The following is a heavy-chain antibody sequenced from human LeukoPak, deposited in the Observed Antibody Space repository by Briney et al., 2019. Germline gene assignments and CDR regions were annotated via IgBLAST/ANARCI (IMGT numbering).Heavy chain of an antibody. J-gene: IGHJ4*02. V-gene: IGHV3-7*01. CDR2: INEDGSAK. Sequence: GGSLRLSCAPSGFIFNNYWMSWVRQAPGKGLEWVASINEDGSAKYYMDSVKGRFTISRDNAKSSMDLQMNSLRAEDTAVYYCARGRNNFRYWGQGTLVTVSS. D-gene: IGHD1-20*01. CDR1: GFIFNNYW. CDR3: ARGRNNFRY.